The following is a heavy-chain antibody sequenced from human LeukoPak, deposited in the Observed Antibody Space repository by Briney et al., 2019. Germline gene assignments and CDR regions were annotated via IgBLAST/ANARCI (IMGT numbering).Heavy chain of an antibody. J-gene: IGHJ4*02. CDR3: AKDWVFSTTYYFDW. CDR2: VSGSADRT. V-gene: IGHV3-23*01. D-gene: IGHD2/OR15-2a*01. CDR1: GFTFSSYS. Sequence: GGSLRLSCAASGFTFSSYSMNWVRQAPGKGLEWVACVSGSADRTYYADSVKGRFTVSRDNPKKMVYLQMNSLRAEDTAVYYCAKDWVFSTTYYFDWWGQGTLVTVSS.